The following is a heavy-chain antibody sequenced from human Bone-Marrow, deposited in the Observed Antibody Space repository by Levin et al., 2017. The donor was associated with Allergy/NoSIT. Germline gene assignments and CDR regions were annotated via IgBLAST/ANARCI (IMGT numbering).Heavy chain of an antibody. J-gene: IGHJ4*02. CDR1: GVTVSNNY. V-gene: IGHV3-66*01. Sequence: GGSLRLSCAASGVTVSNNYMTWVRQPPGKGLELVSLIYSNGDIHYADSVKGRFIISRDSSKNTVYLQMNSVRTEYTAVYYCARNRPETANGYWGQGTLVTVSS. D-gene: IGHD1-14*01. CDR2: IYSNGDI. CDR3: ARNRPETANGY.